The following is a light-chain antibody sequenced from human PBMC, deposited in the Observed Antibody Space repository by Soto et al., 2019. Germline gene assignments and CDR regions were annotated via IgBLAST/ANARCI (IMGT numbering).Light chain of an antibody. J-gene: IGKJ1*01. CDR3: HQYSTYLWT. V-gene: IGKV1-5*03. Sequence: DIQMTQSPSTLSASVGARVTITCRASQSISSWLAWYQQKPGKAPKLLIYKASSLESGVPSRFSGGGSGTEFTLTIRSLQPDDFATYYGHQYSTYLWTFGQGTKVDIK. CDR1: QSISSW. CDR2: KAS.